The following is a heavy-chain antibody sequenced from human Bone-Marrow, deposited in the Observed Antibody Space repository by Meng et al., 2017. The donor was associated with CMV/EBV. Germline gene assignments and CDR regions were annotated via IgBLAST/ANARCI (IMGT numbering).Heavy chain of an antibody. CDR3: ARDTRGFGLDF. V-gene: IGHV3-48*03. CDR1: GFIFSSYE. D-gene: IGHD3-10*01. J-gene: IGHJ4*02. CDR2: ISSGATNT. Sequence: GESLKISCVAPGFIFSSYEMTWVRQAPGKGLEWIAHISSGATNTYHADSVKDRFTISRDNAKNSLSLQMNSLGDEDAAVYYCARDTRGFGLDFWGQGTLVTVSS.